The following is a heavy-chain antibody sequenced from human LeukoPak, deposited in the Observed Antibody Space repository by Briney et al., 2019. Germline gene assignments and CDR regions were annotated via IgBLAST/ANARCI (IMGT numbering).Heavy chain of an antibody. J-gene: IGHJ6*02. CDR2: FDPEDGET. CDR1: GYTLTELS. CDR3: ATEIVGARGMDV. D-gene: IGHD1-26*01. Sequence: ASVKVSCKVSGYTLTELSMHWVRQAPGKGLEWMGGFDPEDGETIYAQKFQGRVTMTEDTSTDTAYMELGSLRSEDTAMYYCATEIVGARGMDVWGQGTTVTVSS. V-gene: IGHV1-24*01.